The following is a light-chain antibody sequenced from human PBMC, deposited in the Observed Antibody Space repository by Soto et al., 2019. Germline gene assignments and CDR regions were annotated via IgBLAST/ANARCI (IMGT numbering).Light chain of an antibody. Sequence: DIQMTQSPSSLSASVGDRVTIACRASQNITNFLNWYQHIPGKAPHLPIFAASHLQSGVSSRFSGSGSGTDFTLTISSLHPEDFATFYCQESASTRWAFGQGTKVDIK. J-gene: IGKJ1*01. CDR1: QNITNF. CDR3: QESASTRWA. CDR2: AAS. V-gene: IGKV1-39*01.